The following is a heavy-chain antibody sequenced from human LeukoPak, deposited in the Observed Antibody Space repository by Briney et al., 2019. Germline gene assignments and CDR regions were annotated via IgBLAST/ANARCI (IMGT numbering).Heavy chain of an antibody. V-gene: IGHV6-1*01. CDR1: GDSVSNNDGA. CDR2: TYYSSQWYN. CDR3: AGGYAFDV. Sequence: SQTLSLTCAISGDSVSNNDGAWNWIRQSPSRGLEWLGRTYYSSQWYNDYARSVMSRISVDPDTSKSQFSLQLRSVTPDDTAVYYCAGGYAFDVWGQGTTVIVSS. J-gene: IGHJ3*01.